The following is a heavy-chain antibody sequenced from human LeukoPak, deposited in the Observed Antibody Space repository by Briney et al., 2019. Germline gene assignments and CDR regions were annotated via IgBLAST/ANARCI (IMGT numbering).Heavy chain of an antibody. CDR2: INSDGSST. CDR1: GFTFSSYG. V-gene: IGHV3-74*01. CDR3: ARDFCSSTSCYVMN. J-gene: IGHJ4*02. Sequence: GGSLRLSCPASGFTFSSYGMHWVRHPPGKGLVWVSRINSDGSSTSYADSVKGRFTISRDNAKNTLYLQMNSLRAEDTAVYYCARDFCSSTSCYVMNWGQGTLVTVSS. D-gene: IGHD2-2*01.